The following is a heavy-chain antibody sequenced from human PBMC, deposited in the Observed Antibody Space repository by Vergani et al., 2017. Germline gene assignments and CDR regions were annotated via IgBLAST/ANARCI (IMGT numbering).Heavy chain of an antibody. Sequence: QVQLVQSGAEVKKPGSSVKVSCKASGGTFSSYAISWVRQAPGQGLEWMGGIIPIFGTANYAQKFQGRVTITADESTSTAYMELSSLRSEDTAVYYCVEGDSSGYYYYYYGMDVWGQGTTVTVSS. D-gene: IGHD3-22*01. CDR1: GGTFSSYA. CDR3: VEGDSSGYYYYYYGMDV. J-gene: IGHJ6*02. CDR2: IIPIFGTA. V-gene: IGHV1-69*12.